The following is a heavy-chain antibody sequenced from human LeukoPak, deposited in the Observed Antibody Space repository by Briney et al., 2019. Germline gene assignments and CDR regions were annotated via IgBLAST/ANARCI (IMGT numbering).Heavy chain of an antibody. CDR3: ARDSTGYYAFDI. CDR2: ISSSSYI. CDR1: GFTFSSYS. D-gene: IGHD3-9*01. V-gene: IGHV3-21*01. J-gene: IGHJ3*02. Sequence: GGSLRLSCAASGFTFSSYSMNWVRQAPGKGLEWVSSISSSSYIYYAGSVKGRFTISRDNAKNSLYLQMNSLRAEDTAVYYCARDSTGYYAFDIWGQGTMVTVSS.